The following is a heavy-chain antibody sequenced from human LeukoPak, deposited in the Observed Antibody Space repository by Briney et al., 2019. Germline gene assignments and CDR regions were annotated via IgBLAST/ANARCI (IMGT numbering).Heavy chain of an antibody. CDR2: ISGSGSTI. Sequence: PGGSLRLSCAASGFTFSSYEMNWVRQAPGKGLQWGAYISGSGSTIYYGDSVKGRFTISRDNATNSLYLRMNRSRAEDAAVYYCARDEQRTGAFDIWGQGTMVAVSS. V-gene: IGHV3-48*03. J-gene: IGHJ3*02. CDR1: GFTFSSYE. CDR3: ARDEQRTGAFDI. D-gene: IGHD1/OR15-1a*01.